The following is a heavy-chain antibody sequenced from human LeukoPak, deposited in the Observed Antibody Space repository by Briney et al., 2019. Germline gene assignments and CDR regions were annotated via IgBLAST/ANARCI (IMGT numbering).Heavy chain of an antibody. D-gene: IGHD6-19*01. CDR2: ISGSGGST. Sequence: GGSLRLSCAASGFTFSSYAMSWVRQAPGKGLEWVSAISGSGGSTYYADSVKGRFTISRDNSKNTLYLQMNSLRAEDTAVYYCAKHTEQWLGTAPFDYWGQGTLVTVSS. CDR3: AKHTEQWLGTAPFDY. CDR1: GFTFSSYA. J-gene: IGHJ4*02. V-gene: IGHV3-23*01.